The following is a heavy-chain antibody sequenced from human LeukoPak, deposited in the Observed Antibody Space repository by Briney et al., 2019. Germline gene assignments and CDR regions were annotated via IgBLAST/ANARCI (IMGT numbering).Heavy chain of an antibody. CDR3: AKEGGDSSSWFSNYYYYGMDV. V-gene: IGHV3-48*02. CDR2: ISSSSSTI. J-gene: IGHJ6*02. D-gene: IGHD6-13*01. Sequence: PGGSLRLSCAASGFTFSSYSMNWVRQAPGKGLEWVSYISSSSSTIYYADSVKGRFTISRDNAKNSLYLQMNSLRDEDTAVYYCAKEGGDSSSWFSNYYYYGMDVWGQGTTVTVSS. CDR1: GFTFSSYS.